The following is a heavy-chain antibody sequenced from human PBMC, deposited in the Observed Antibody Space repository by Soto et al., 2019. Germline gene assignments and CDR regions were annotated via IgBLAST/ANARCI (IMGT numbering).Heavy chain of an antibody. CDR1: GFTFSSYS. Sequence: GGSLRLSCAASGFTFSSYSMNWVRQAPGKGLEWVSYISSSSSTIYYADSVKGRFTISRDNAKNSLYLQMNSLRAEDTAVYYCARGGGGVRFLEWLLISSALDYWGQGTLVTVSS. V-gene: IGHV3-48*01. CDR2: ISSSSSTI. D-gene: IGHD3-3*01. J-gene: IGHJ4*02. CDR3: ARGGGGVRFLEWLLISSALDY.